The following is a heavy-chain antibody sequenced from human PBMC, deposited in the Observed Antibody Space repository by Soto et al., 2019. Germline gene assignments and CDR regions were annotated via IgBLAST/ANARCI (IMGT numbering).Heavy chain of an antibody. V-gene: IGHV4-30-2*01. J-gene: IGHJ4*02. CDR1: GASITFGGYS. CDR2: VNHLETT. D-gene: IGHD1-26*01. CDR3: ARGGGSDSFDY. Sequence: SETLSLTCTVSGASITFGGYSWSWIRQTPGKGLEWIGYVNHLETTFYNPSFESRLTLSIDRAKNQFSLKLHSMSAADRAVYFCARGGGSDSFDYWGQGILVTVSS.